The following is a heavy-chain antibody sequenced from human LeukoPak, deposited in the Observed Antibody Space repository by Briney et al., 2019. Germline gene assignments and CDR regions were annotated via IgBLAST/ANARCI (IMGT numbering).Heavy chain of an antibody. CDR1: GFTLSSYA. V-gene: IGHV3-23*01. D-gene: IGHD5-12*01. Sequence: GGSLRLSCAASGFTLSSYAMSWVRQAPGKGLEWVSAISDSGNTYHADSVKGRFTISRDNSKNSLYLQMNSLRVEDTAVYYCARVRKYSGYYSWYFDLWGRGTLVTVSS. CDR2: ISDSGNT. CDR3: ARVRKYSGYYSWYFDL. J-gene: IGHJ2*01.